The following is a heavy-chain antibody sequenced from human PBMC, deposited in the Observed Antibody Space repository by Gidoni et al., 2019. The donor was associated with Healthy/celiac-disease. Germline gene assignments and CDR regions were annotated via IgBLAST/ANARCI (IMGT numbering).Heavy chain of an antibody. CDR2: SKDKPSSYTT. Sequence: EVQLVESGGGMVQPGGSLRLSCAASGFTFSDHYMEWVRQAPGKGLEWVGRSKDKPSSYTTHYAASVKGRFTIARDDSKNSLFLQMNSLKVEDTAVYYCTRDLDSTMRGVGYWGQGTLVTVSS. CDR1: GFTFSDHY. D-gene: IGHD3-10*01. J-gene: IGHJ4*02. V-gene: IGHV3-72*01. CDR3: TRDLDSTMRGVGY.